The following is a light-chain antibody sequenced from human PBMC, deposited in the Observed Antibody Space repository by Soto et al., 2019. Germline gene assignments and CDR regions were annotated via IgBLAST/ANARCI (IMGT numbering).Light chain of an antibody. Sequence: QSVLTQPASVSGSPGQSITISCSGTSSDVGGYNYVSWYQHHPGKAPKVMIYEVSNRPSGVPNRFSGSKSGNTASLTISGLQAEDEADYYCGSYTSSSTHVFGTGTKVTVL. V-gene: IGLV2-14*01. CDR3: GSYTSSSTHV. J-gene: IGLJ1*01. CDR1: SSDVGGYNY. CDR2: EVS.